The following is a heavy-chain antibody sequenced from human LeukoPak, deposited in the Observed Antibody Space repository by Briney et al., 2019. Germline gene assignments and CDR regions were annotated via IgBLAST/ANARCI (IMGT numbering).Heavy chain of an antibody. CDR1: GFTFSNPA. V-gene: IGHV3-23*01. CDR3: AKGIYSSGWSYFDY. J-gene: IGHJ4*01. D-gene: IGHD6-19*01. Sequence: GGSLRLSCAASGFTFSNPAMSWVRQAPGKGLEWVSTLSGSGITTYYADSVKGRFTISRDNSKNTLHLQMNSLRAEDTAVYYCAKGIYSSGWSYFDYWGHGTLVTVSS. CDR2: LSGSGITT.